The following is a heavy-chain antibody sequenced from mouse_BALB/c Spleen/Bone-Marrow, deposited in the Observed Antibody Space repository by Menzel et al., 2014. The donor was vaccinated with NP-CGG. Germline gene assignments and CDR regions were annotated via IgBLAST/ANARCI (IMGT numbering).Heavy chain of an antibody. CDR3: ARYRLGTYFDF. D-gene: IGHD2-14*01. Sequence: EVKLVESGAERVKPGASVKLSCTASGFNIKDTYMHWVKQGPEQGLEWIGRIDPANGNAKYDPKFQGKATITADTSSNTAYLQLSSLTSEDTAVYYCARYRLGTYFDFWGQGTTLTVSS. J-gene: IGHJ2*01. V-gene: IGHV14-3*02. CDR1: GFNIKDTY. CDR2: IDPANGNA.